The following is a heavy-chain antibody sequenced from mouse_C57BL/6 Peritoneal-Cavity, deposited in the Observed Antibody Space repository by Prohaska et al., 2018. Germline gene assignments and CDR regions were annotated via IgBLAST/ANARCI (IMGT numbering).Heavy chain of an antibody. Sequence: QVQLQQPGAELVKPGASVKLSCKASGYTFTSPWMHWVKQRPGQGLEWIGMMQPNSGSTNCNEKFKSKATLTVDKSSSTAYMQLSSLTSEDSAVYYCAPITTVGRDYWGQGTTLTVSS. CDR2: MQPNSGST. CDR3: APITTVGRDY. J-gene: IGHJ2*01. CDR1: GYTFTSPW. V-gene: IGHV1-64*01. D-gene: IGHD1-1*01.